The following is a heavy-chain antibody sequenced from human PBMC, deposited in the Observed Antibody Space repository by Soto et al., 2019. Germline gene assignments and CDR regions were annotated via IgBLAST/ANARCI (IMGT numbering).Heavy chain of an antibody. Sequence: EVQLVESGGGLVQPGGSLRLSCAASGFTFSSYNMNWVRQAPGKGLEWISYISGSSNTINYGDSVKGRFTISRDNAKNSLYLQMNSLRYEDTAVYYCTGRIGKADYWGQGTLVTVSS. V-gene: IGHV3-48*02. CDR2: ISGSSNTI. CDR1: GFTFSSYN. CDR3: TGRIGKADY. D-gene: IGHD2-15*01. J-gene: IGHJ4*02.